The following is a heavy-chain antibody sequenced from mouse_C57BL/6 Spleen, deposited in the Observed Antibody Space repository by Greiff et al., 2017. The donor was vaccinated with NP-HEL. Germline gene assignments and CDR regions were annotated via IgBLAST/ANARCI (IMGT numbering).Heavy chain of an antibody. D-gene: IGHD2-1*01. CDR1: GYTFTSYW. J-gene: IGHJ3*01. Sequence: VQLQQPGAELVMPGASVKLSCKASGYTFTSYWMHWVKQRPGQGLEWIGEIDPSDSYTNYNQKFKGKSTLTVDKSSSTAYMQLSSLTSEDSAVYYCAVYYGNLFAYWGQGTLVTVSA. V-gene: IGHV1-69*01. CDR3: AVYYGNLFAY. CDR2: IDPSDSYT.